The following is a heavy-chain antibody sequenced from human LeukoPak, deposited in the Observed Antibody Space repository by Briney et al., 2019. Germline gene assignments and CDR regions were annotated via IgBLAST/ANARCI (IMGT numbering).Heavy chain of an antibody. J-gene: IGHJ4*02. CDR1: EFTFSSYT. CDR3: ARRAGGYSHPYDY. CDR2: ISSSSSYI. V-gene: IGHV3-21*04. D-gene: IGHD4-23*01. Sequence: GGSLRLSCAASEFTFSSYTMDWVRQAPGKGLEWVSSISSSSSYIYYADSVKGRFTISRDNAKNSLYLQMNSLRAEDTAVYYCARRAGGYSHPYDYWGQGILVTVSS.